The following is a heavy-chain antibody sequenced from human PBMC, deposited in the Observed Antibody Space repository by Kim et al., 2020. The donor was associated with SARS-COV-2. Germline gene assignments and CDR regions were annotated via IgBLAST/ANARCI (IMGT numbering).Heavy chain of an antibody. J-gene: IGHJ5*02. CDR3: ARDSTTAYGSNWFDP. D-gene: IGHD4-4*01. V-gene: IGHV3-21*01. Sequence: DSVKGRFTISRDNAKNSLYLQMNSLRAEDTAVYYCARDSTTAYGSNWFDPWGQGTLVTVSS.